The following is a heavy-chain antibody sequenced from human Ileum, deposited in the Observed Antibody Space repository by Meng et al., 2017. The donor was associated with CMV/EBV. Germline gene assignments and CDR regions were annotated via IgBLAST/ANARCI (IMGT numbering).Heavy chain of an antibody. CDR3: ARSLSRYYFGMDV. V-gene: IGHV4-39*01. D-gene: IGHD3-16*01. J-gene: IGHJ6*02. CDR2: MYFSGSS. CDR1: GASISSSTCS. Sequence: SDTRSLTCRVPGASISSSTCSWGWIRQSPGRGLEWIGSMYFSGSSFYTPSLQGQVTISIDTSKGQFSLKVNSVTAADTAVYSCARSLSRYYFGMDVWGQGTTVTVSS.